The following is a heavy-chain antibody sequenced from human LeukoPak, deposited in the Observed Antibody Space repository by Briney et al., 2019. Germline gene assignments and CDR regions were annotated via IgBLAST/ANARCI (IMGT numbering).Heavy chain of an antibody. D-gene: IGHD2-21*02. V-gene: IGHV1-69*13. J-gene: IGHJ1*01. Sequence: SVKVSCKASGGTFSSYAISWVRQAPGQGLEWMGGIIPMFGTANYAQKFQGRVTITADESTSTAYMELSSLRSEDTAVYYCARARSNCGGDCYREYFQRWGQGTLVTVSS. CDR2: IIPMFGTA. CDR3: ARARSNCGGDCYREYFQR. CDR1: GGTFSSYA.